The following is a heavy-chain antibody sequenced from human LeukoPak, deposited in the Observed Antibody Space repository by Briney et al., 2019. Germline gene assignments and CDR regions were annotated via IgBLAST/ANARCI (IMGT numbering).Heavy chain of an antibody. J-gene: IGHJ4*02. CDR1: GFTFRSYS. V-gene: IGHV3-48*04. Sequence: GGSLRLSCAASGFTFRSYSMNCVRQAPGKGLEWVSHISSSSGTIYYADSVKGRFTISRDNAKNSLYLQMNSLRAEDTAVYYCAREVVTELPDYWGQGTLVTVSS. D-gene: IGHD2-21*02. CDR3: AREVVTELPDY. CDR2: ISSSSGTI.